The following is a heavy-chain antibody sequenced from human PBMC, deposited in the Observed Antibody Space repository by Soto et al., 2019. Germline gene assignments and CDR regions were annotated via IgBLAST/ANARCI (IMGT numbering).Heavy chain of an antibody. CDR2: INVYNGNT. CDR3: ARDGVAVITGISGY. D-gene: IGHD4-4*01. CDR1: GYTFTSYS. J-gene: IGHJ4*02. Sequence: SEKVPCKASGYTFTSYSISWVRQAPGQGLEWMGWINVYNGNTKYAQKFQGRVTMTTDTSTSTVYMELRGLSSTDTAVYFCARDGVAVITGISGYWGQGTLVTVSS. V-gene: IGHV1-18*01.